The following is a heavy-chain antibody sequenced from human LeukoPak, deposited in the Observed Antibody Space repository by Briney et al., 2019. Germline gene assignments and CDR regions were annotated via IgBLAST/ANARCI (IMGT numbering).Heavy chain of an antibody. Sequence: GGSLRLSCAASGFTFSSYAMNWVRQAPGKGLEWVSYISGSSSTIYSADSVKGRFTISRDNSKNTLYLQMNSLRAEDTAVYYCAKRHYYGSGSYYNEAATFDYWGQGTLVTVSS. CDR2: ISGSSSTI. J-gene: IGHJ4*02. CDR1: GFTFSSYA. CDR3: AKRHYYGSGSYYNEAATFDY. D-gene: IGHD3-10*01. V-gene: IGHV3-48*01.